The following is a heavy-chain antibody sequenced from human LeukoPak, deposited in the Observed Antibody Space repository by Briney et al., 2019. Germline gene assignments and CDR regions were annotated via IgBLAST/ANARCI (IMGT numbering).Heavy chain of an antibody. Sequence: GGSLRLSCAESGFTFSSYGMHWVRQAPGKGLEWVAVIWYDGSNKYYADSVKGRFTISRDNSKNTLYLQMNSLRAEDTAVYYCARAHLYCSGGSCYLIDYWGQGTLVTVSS. CDR1: GFTFSSYG. J-gene: IGHJ4*02. CDR2: IWYDGSNK. D-gene: IGHD2-15*01. CDR3: ARAHLYCSGGSCYLIDY. V-gene: IGHV3-33*01.